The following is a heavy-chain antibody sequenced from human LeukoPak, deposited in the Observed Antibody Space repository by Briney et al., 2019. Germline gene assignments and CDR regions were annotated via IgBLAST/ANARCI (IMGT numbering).Heavy chain of an antibody. CDR1: GFTFTGHN. D-gene: IGHD3-16*01. Sequence: GGSLRLSCAASGFTFTGHNMNWVRQAPGKGLEWICFVSISSDTIYYADSVKGRFSISRDNAKSSLDLQMNSLRAEDTAVYYCARAMSTFGGVRNYFDSWGQGTLVTVSS. J-gene: IGHJ4*02. CDR3: ARAMSTFGGVRNYFDS. CDR2: VSISSDTI. V-gene: IGHV3-48*04.